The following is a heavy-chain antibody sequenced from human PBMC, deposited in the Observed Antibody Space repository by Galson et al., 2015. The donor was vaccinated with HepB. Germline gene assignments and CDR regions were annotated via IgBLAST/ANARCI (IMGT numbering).Heavy chain of an antibody. J-gene: IGHJ6*02. D-gene: IGHD2-15*01. V-gene: IGHV1-46*03. CDR1: GYTFTSYY. CDR3: ARAPRYCSGGSCYLYGMDV. Sequence: SVKVSCKASGYTFTSYYMHWVRQAPGQGLEWMGIINPSGGSTSYAQKFQGRVAMTRDTSTSTVYMELSSLRSEDTAVYYCARAPRYCSGGSCYLYGMDVWGQGTTVTVSS. CDR2: INPSGGST.